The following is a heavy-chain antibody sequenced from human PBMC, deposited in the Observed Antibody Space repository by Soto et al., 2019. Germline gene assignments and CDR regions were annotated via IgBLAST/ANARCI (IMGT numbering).Heavy chain of an antibody. Sequence: XSVKVSCKASVYSFTSYAMHWVRQAPGQSLEWMGWINAGNGNTKYSQKFQGRVTITRDTSASTAYMELSSLRSEDTAVYYCARDQYLYGDYTTYYYYYGMDVWGQGPTVTVSS. CDR2: INAGNGNT. CDR3: ARDQYLYGDYTTYYYYYGMDV. D-gene: IGHD4-17*01. CDR1: VYSFTSYA. V-gene: IGHV1-3*01. J-gene: IGHJ6*02.